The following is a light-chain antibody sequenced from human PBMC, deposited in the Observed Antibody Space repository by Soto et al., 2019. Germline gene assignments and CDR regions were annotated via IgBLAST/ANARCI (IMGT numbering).Light chain of an antibody. CDR1: QSVSSSY. CDR2: GAS. CDR3: QQYGDLPPT. V-gene: IGKV3-20*01. J-gene: IGKJ1*01. Sequence: EIVLTQSPGTLSLSPGERATLSCRASQSVSSSYLAWYQQKPGQAPRLLIYGASSRATGIPDRFSGSGSGTDFTLTISRLEPEDFVVYHCQQYGDLPPTFGQGTKVDI.